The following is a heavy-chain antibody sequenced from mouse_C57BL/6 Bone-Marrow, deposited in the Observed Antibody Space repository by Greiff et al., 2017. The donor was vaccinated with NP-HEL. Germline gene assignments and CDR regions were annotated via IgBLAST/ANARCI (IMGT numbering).Heavy chain of an antibody. Sequence: EVQLQQSGPELVKPGASVKISCKASGYTFTDYYMNWVKQSHGKSLEWIGDINPNNGGTSYNQKFKGKATLTVDKSSSTAYMELRSLTSEDSAVYYCARRVPFDCWGQGTTLTVSS. CDR3: ARRVPFDC. J-gene: IGHJ2*01. CDR2: INPNNGGT. V-gene: IGHV1-26*01. CDR1: GYTFTDYY.